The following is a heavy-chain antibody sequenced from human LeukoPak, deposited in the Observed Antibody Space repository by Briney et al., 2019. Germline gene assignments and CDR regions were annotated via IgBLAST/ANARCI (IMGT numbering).Heavy chain of an antibody. CDR2: IGGRDDRT. CDR1: GFTFTGHT. V-gene: IGHV3-23*01. D-gene: IGHD3-3*01. Sequence: GGSLRLSCXASGFTFTGHTMTWLRQAPGKGLEWVSIIGGRDDRTYYADSVKGRFTISRDNSKNILYLQMNSLRAEDTAVYYCAKDPNPFYDFWSGYKWGQGTLVTVSS. J-gene: IGHJ4*02. CDR3: AKDPNPFYDFWSGYK.